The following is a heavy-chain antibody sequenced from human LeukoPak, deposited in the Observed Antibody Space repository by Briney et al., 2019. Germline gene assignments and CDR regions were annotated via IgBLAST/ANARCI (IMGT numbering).Heavy chain of an antibody. CDR3: ACLTTADAFDI. V-gene: IGHV4-4*07. CDR1: GGSISSYN. D-gene: IGHD3-22*01. J-gene: IGHJ3*02. Sequence: SETLSLTCTVSGGSISSYNWSWIREPAGKGLEWIGRIYNSGSTNYNPSLKSRVTISVDTSNNQFSLKLSSVTAADTAVYYCACLTTADAFDIWGQGTMVTVSS. CDR2: IYNSGST.